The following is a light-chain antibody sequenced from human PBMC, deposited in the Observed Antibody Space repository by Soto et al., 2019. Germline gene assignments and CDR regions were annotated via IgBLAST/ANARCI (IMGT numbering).Light chain of an antibody. CDR2: DAS. J-gene: IGKJ5*01. CDR1: QSVSSY. CDR3: QQRSNWPPIT. V-gene: IGKV3-11*01. Sequence: VVTHSPVSMPLLPLHPASISSRASQSVSSYLAWYQQKPGQAPRLLIYDASSWATGIPARFSGSGSGTDFTLTISSLEPEDFAVYYCQQRSNWPPITFGQGTRLET.